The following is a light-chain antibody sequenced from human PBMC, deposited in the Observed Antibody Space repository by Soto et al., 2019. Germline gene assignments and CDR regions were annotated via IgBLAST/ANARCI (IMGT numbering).Light chain of an antibody. CDR3: QQYDNYST. CDR1: QRITGW. CDR2: DAS. J-gene: IGKJ1*01. Sequence: DIQMTQSPCTISASXGHSVTIPCRASQRITGWLAWYQQKPGRAPKLLIYDASSLESGVPSRFSGSGSGTEFTLTISSLQPDDFATYYCQQYDNYSTFGQGTKV. V-gene: IGKV1-5*01.